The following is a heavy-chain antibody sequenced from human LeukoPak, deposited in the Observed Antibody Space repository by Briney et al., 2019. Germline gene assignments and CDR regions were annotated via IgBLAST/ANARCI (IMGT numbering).Heavy chain of an antibody. CDR2: INHSGST. D-gene: IGHD4-17*01. Sequence: KPSETLSLTCAVYGGSFSGYYWSWIRQPPGKGLEWIGEINHSGSTNYNPSLKSRVTISVDTSKNQFSLELSSVTAADTAVYYCARDDYGDHAPFDYWGQGTLVTVSS. CDR3: ARDDYGDHAPFDY. CDR1: GGSFSGYY. J-gene: IGHJ4*02. V-gene: IGHV4-34*01.